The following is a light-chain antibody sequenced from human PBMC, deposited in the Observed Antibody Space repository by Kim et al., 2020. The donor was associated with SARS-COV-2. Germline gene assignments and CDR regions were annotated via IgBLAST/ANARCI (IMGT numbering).Light chain of an antibody. CDR1: NLGDKY. V-gene: IGLV3-1*01. CDR3: QAWDNNAAV. Sequence: SYELTQPPSVSVSPGQTVTITCSGSNLGDKYAYWYQKKAGQSHVLVIYQHTKRPSGISQRFSGSSSGNTATLTISRAQTMDEADYYCQAWDNNAAVFGGG. CDR2: QHT. J-gene: IGLJ3*02.